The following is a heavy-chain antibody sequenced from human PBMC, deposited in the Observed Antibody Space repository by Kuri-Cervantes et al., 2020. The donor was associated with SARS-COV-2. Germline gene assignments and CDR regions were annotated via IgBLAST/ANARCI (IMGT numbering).Heavy chain of an antibody. CDR2: IIPILGIA. CDR1: GGTFSSYA. CDR3: ARGLELRSGYFDY. J-gene: IGHJ4*02. Sequence: SVKISCKASGGTFSSYAISWVRQAPGQGLEWMGRIIPILGIANYAQKFQGRVTITADKSTSTAYMELSSLRSEDTAVYYCARGLELRSGYFDYWGQGTLVTVSS. D-gene: IGHD1-7*01. V-gene: IGHV1-69*04.